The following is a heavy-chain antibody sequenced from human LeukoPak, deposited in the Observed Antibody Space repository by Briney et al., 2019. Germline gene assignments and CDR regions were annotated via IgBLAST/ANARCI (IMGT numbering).Heavy chain of an antibody. J-gene: IGHJ4*02. CDR1: GGSFSGYY. CDR3: ARRGYSYGYGY. D-gene: IGHD5-18*01. CDR2: INHSGST. V-gene: IGHV4-34*01. Sequence: LETLSLTCAVYGGSFSGYYWSWIRQPPGKGLEWIGEINHSGSTNYNPSLKSRVTISVDTSKNQFSLKLSSVTAADTAVYYCARRGYSYGYGYWGQGTLVTVSS.